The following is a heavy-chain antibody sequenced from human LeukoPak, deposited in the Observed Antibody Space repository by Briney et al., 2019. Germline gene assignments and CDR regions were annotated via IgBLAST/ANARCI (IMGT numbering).Heavy chain of an antibody. Sequence: GGSLRLSCAASGFTFSSYSMNWVRQAPGKGLEWVSSISSSSYIYYADSVKGRFTISRDNSKNTLYLQMNSLRAEDTAVYYCAKDRESDYGDYWGQGTLVTVSS. CDR3: AKDRESDYGDY. CDR2: ISSSSYI. V-gene: IGHV3-21*04. CDR1: GFTFSSYS. J-gene: IGHJ4*02. D-gene: IGHD3-3*01.